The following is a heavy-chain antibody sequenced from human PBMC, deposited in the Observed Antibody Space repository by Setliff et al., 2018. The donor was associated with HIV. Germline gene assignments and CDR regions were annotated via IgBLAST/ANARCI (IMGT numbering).Heavy chain of an antibody. Sequence: SETLSLTCTVSGGSISNYYWSWIRQPAEKGLEWIGRIYSSGRTNYNPSLKSRVTMSLDTSKNQFSLRLTSVTAADTAVYFCARLRTTMIMMLNYFDYWGQGTLVTVSS. D-gene: IGHD3-22*01. CDR2: IYSSGRT. CDR3: ARLRTTMIMMLNYFDY. J-gene: IGHJ4*02. V-gene: IGHV4-4*07. CDR1: GGSISNYY.